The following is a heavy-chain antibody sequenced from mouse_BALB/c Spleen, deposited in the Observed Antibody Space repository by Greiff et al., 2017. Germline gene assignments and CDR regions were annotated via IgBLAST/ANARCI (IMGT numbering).Heavy chain of an antibody. CDR3: ARWSYGSSYFDY. CDR1: GYTFTSYW. Sequence: QVQLQQPGAELVKPGASVKLSCKASGYTFTSYWMHWVKQRPGQGLEWIGEIDPSDSYTNYNQKFKGKATLTVDKSSSTAYMQLSSLTSEDSAVYYCARWSYGSSYFDYWGQGTTLTVAS. V-gene: IGHV1-69*02. J-gene: IGHJ2*01. CDR2: IDPSDSYT. D-gene: IGHD1-1*01.